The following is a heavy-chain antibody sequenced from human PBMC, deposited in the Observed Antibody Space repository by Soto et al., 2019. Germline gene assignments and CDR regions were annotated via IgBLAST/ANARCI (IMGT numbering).Heavy chain of an antibody. CDR3: ARDSRYYDFWSGYYDNWFDP. CDR2: IWYDGSNK. D-gene: IGHD3-3*01. CDR1: GFTFSSYG. V-gene: IGHV3-33*01. J-gene: IGHJ5*02. Sequence: QVQLVESGGGVVQSGRSLRLSCAASGFTFSSYGMHWVRQAPGKGLEWVAVIWYDGSNKYYADSVKGQFTISRDNSKNTLYLQMNSLRAEDTAVYYCARDSRYYDFWSGYYDNWFDPWGQGTLVTVSS.